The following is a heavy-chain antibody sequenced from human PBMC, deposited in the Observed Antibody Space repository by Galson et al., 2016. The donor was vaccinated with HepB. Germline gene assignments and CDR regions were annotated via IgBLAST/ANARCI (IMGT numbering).Heavy chain of an antibody. CDR1: GDSMSPYY. CDR3: ARFPFNLNYGWWFDP. CDR2: IDYSGST. V-gene: IGHV4-59*08. D-gene: IGHD1-7*01. J-gene: IGHJ5*02. Sequence: SETLSLTCTVSGDSMSPYYWSWIRQSPGRGLEWIGYIDYSGSTDYNPSLKSRLTISIDTSKSQFSLRLGSVTAADTAVYYCARFPFNLNYGWWFDPWGPGTLVTVSS.